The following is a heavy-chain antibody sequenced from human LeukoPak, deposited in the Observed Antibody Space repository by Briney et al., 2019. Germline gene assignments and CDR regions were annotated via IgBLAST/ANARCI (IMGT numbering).Heavy chain of an antibody. CDR2: IWYDGSNK. Sequence: GGSLRLSCATSGFTFNRFGMHWVRQAPGKGLEWVAVIWYDGSNKDYADSVKGRFTISRENAKNSLYLQMNSLRAEDTAVYYCARGLGEDTYGMDVWGQGTTVTVSS. J-gene: IGHJ6*02. D-gene: IGHD5-18*01. CDR1: GFTFNRFG. V-gene: IGHV3-33*01. CDR3: ARGLGEDTYGMDV.